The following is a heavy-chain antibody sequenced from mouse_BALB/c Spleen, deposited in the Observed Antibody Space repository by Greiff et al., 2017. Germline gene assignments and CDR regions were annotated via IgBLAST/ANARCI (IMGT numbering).Heavy chain of an antibody. CDR2: ISSGGSYT. J-gene: IGHJ2*01. Sequence: EVKLMESGGDLVKPGGSLKLSCAASGFTFSSYGMSWVRQTPDKRLEWVATISSGGSYTYYPDSVKGRFTISRDNAKNTLYLQMSSLKSEDTAMYYCARRREGGYDGFDYWGQGTTLTVSS. D-gene: IGHD2-2*01. CDR1: GFTFSSYG. V-gene: IGHV5-6*02. CDR3: ARRREGGYDGFDY.